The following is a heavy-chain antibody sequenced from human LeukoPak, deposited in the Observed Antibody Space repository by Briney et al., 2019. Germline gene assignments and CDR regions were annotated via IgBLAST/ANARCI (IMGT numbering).Heavy chain of an antibody. CDR2: ISGSGIST. Sequence: PGGSLRLSCAASGFTFNTYAMNWVRQASGKGLEWVSTISGSGISTYYADSVKGRFTVSRDNSKNTLYLQMNSLRAEDTAVYFCAKDQHGYDKPIDYWGQGTLVTVSS. CDR1: GFTFNTYA. V-gene: IGHV3-23*01. D-gene: IGHD5-12*01. J-gene: IGHJ4*02. CDR3: AKDQHGYDKPIDY.